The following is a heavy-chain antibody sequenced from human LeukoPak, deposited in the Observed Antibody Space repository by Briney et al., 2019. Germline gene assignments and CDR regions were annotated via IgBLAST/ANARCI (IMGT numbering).Heavy chain of an antibody. D-gene: IGHD4-17*01. J-gene: IGHJ4*02. CDR1: GVSISSYY. CDR2: IYHSGST. CDR3: ARESYGDAY. V-gene: IGHV4-59*01. Sequence: SETLSLTCTVSGVSISSYYWSWIRQPPGKGLQWIGCIYHSGSTNYNPSLKSRVTISVDTSRNQFSLNLTSMTAADTAVYYCARESYGDAYWGQGTLVTVSS.